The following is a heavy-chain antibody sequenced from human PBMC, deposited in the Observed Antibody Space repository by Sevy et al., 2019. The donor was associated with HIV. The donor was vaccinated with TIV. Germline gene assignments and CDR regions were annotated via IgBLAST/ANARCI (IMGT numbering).Heavy chain of an antibody. D-gene: IGHD3-22*01. J-gene: IGHJ4*02. Sequence: ASVKVSCRASGGTFSKYPFTWVRQAPGQGLEWVGGIIPIFRTPKYAQKFQDRVTITADGFTNTAYMEVTNLRSEDTAVYYCALAAQVTMIMAVGFFDSWGQGTLVTVSS. CDR3: ALAAQVTMIMAVGFFDS. CDR2: IIPIFRTP. CDR1: GGTFSKYP. V-gene: IGHV1-69*13.